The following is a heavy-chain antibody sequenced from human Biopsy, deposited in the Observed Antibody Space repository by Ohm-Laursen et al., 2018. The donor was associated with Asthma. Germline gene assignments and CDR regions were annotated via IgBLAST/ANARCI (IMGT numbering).Heavy chain of an antibody. J-gene: IGHJ6*02. CDR3: ARCQVGYSSGWSLLLKKIYYSGMDV. D-gene: IGHD6-19*01. V-gene: IGHV1-69*13. CDR2: IMTVFGTT. Sequence: EASVKVSCKAPGGTFSNFAISWVRQAPGQGLEWLGGIMTVFGTTNYAQKFQGRVTITADESTSTAYMEVTSLRSEDTAIYYCARCQVGYSSGWSLLLKKIYYSGMDVWGQGTAVTVFS. CDR1: GGTFSNFA.